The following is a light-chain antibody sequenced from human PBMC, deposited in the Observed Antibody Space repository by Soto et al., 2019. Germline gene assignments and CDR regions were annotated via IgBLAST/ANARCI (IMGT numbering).Light chain of an antibody. CDR3: TSYTSSSSLDV. Sequence: QPVLTQPASVSGSPGQSITISCTGTSSDIGGYNYVSWYQQHPGKAPKLMIYEVSYRPSGVSNRFSGSKSGNTASLTISGLQAEDEADYYCTSYTSSSSLDVFGTGTKLTVL. V-gene: IGLV2-14*01. J-gene: IGLJ1*01. CDR2: EVS. CDR1: SSDIGGYNY.